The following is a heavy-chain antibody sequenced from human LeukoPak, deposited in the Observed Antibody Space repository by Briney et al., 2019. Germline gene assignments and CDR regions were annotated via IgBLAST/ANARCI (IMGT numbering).Heavy chain of an antibody. V-gene: IGHV1-2*02. CDR1: GDTFTGYY. D-gene: IGHD3-22*01. Sequence: GASVKVSCKASGDTFTGYYIHWVRQAPGQGLECMGWINPNSGGTNYAQKLQGRVTMTTDTSTSTAYMELRSLRSDDTAVYYCARNGNYYDSSFDPWGQGTLVTVPS. CDR3: ARNGNYYDSSFDP. CDR2: INPNSGGT. J-gene: IGHJ5*02.